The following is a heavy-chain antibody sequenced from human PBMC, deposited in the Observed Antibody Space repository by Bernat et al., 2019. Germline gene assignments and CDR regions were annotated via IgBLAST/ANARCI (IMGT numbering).Heavy chain of an antibody. D-gene: IGHD2-15*01. CDR3: ARGGYCSGGSCPGGEYFQH. J-gene: IGHJ1*01. V-gene: IGHV1-3*01. CDR1: GYTFTSYA. CDR2: INAGNGNT. Sequence: QVQLVQSGAEVKKPGASVKVSCKASGYTFTSYAMHWVRQAPGQRLEWMGWINAGNGNTKYSQKFQGRVTITRDTSASIAYMELSSLRSEDTAVYYCARGGYCSGGSCPGGEYFQHWGQGTLVTVSS.